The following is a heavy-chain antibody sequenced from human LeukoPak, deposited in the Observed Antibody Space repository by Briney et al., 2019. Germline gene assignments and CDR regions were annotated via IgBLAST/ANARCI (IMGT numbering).Heavy chain of an antibody. V-gene: IGHV3-7*01. J-gene: IGHJ4*02. Sequence: GGSLRLSCAASGFTLSSHRMSWVRQAPGKGLEWVANINQGGSEKYYVDSVKGRFTISRDNAQNSLYLQMNSLRAEDTAVYYCAKSSGSYAANFDCWGQGTLVTVSS. CDR3: AKSSGSYAANFDC. CDR1: GFTLSSHR. CDR2: INQGGSEK. D-gene: IGHD6-19*01.